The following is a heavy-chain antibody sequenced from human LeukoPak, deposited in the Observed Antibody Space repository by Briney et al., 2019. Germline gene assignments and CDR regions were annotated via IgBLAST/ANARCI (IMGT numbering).Heavy chain of an antibody. J-gene: IGHJ5*02. Sequence: SVKVSCKASGGTFSSYAISWVRQAPGQGLEWMGGIIPIFGTANYAQKFQGRVTITRDMSASTAYMELSSLRSEDTAVYYCARGLGYGVFDPWGQGTLVTVSS. CDR1: GGTFSSYA. CDR2: IIPIFGTA. CDR3: ARGLGYGVFDP. D-gene: IGHD6-13*01. V-gene: IGHV1-69*05.